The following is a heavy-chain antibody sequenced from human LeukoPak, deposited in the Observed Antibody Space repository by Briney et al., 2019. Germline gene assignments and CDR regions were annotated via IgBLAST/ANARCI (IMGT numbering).Heavy chain of an antibody. J-gene: IGHJ4*02. CDR1: GFTFSGHW. D-gene: IGHD1-1*01. V-gene: IGHV3-74*03. CDR2: INEDGSDS. Sequence: PGGSLRLSCIASGFTFSGHWIHWVRQAPGMGLVWVSRINEDGSDSMYAESVKGRFTISRDNAKNTVYLQMNSLRAEDTAVYYCVRDETLWTPDWWGQGTLVSVSS. CDR3: VRDETLWTPDW.